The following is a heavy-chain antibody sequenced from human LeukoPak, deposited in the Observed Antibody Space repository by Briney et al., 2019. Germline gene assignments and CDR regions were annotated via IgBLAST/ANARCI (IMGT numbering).Heavy chain of an antibody. J-gene: IGHJ4*02. CDR3: AKVEMATITGSADY. V-gene: IGHV3-23*01. CDR2: ISGSGGST. D-gene: IGHD5-24*01. CDR1: GFTFSSYA. Sequence: PGGSLRLSCAASGFTFSSYAMSWVRQAPGKGLEWVSAISGSGGSTYYADSVKGRFTISRDNSKNTLYLQMNSLRAEDTAVYYCAKVEMATITGSADYWGQGTLVTVSS.